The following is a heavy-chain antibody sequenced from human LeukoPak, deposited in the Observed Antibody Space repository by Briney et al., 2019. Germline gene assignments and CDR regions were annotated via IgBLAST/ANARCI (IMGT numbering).Heavy chain of an antibody. CDR2: ISSSSSYI. CDR3: AREGSSWYSYYYYYGMDV. V-gene: IGHV3-21*01. CDR1: GFTFSSYS. J-gene: IGHJ6*02. Sequence: GGSLRLSCAASGFTFSSYSMNWVRQAPGKGLEWVSSISSSSSYIYYADSVKGRFTISRDNAKNSLYLQMNSLRAEDTAVYYCAREGSSWYSYYYYYGMDVWGQGTTVTVSS. D-gene: IGHD6-13*01.